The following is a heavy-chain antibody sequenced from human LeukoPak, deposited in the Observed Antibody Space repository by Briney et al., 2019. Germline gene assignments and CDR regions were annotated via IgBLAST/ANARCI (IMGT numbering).Heavy chain of an antibody. Sequence: GGSLRLSCAASGFTFSSYAMHWVRQAPGKGLEWVAVISYDGSNKYYADSVKGRFTISRDNSKNTLYLQMNSLRAEDTAVYYCASWIQLWAAFDIWGQGTMVTVSS. J-gene: IGHJ3*02. D-gene: IGHD5-18*01. V-gene: IGHV3-30-3*01. CDR1: GFTFSSYA. CDR2: ISYDGSNK. CDR3: ASWIQLWAAFDI.